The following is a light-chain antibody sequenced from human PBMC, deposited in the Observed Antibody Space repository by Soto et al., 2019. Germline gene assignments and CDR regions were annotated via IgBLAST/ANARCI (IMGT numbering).Light chain of an antibody. CDR1: QSVSSSY. J-gene: IGKJ4*01. Sequence: EIVLTQSPGTLSLSPGERATLSCRASQSVSSSYLAWYQETPGQAPRPGIYGASSRATGIPDRFSGSGSGTDCTLTISRLEPEDFAVYYCQQYGSSPLTFGGGTKVEIK. V-gene: IGKV3-20*01. CDR2: GAS. CDR3: QQYGSSPLT.